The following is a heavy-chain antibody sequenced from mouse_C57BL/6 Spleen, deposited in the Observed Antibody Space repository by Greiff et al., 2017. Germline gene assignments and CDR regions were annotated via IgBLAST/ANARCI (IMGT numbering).Heavy chain of an antibody. CDR3: ARGSTTVVDWYFDV. V-gene: IGHV1-85*01. CDR2: IYPRDGST. J-gene: IGHJ1*03. D-gene: IGHD1-1*01. Sequence: QVQLQQSGPELVKPGASVKLSCKASGYTFTSYEINWVKQRPGQGLEWIGWIYPRDGSTKYNEKFKGKATLTVDTSSSTVYMELHSLTSEDSAVYFCARGSTTVVDWYFDVWGTGTTVTVSS. CDR1: GYTFTSYE.